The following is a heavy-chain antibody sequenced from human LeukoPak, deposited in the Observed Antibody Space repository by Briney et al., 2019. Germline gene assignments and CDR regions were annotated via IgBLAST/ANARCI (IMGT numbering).Heavy chain of an antibody. Sequence: PSETLSLTCAVYGGSFSGYYWSWIRQPPGKGLEWIGEVNHSGSTNYNPSLKSRVTISLDTSKNQFSLKLSSVTAADTAVYYCAGHHPRNTVDFWGQGTLVTVSS. CDR3: AGHHPRNTVDF. CDR1: GGSFSGYY. V-gene: IGHV4-34*01. CDR2: VNHSGST. J-gene: IGHJ4*02. D-gene: IGHD2/OR15-2a*01.